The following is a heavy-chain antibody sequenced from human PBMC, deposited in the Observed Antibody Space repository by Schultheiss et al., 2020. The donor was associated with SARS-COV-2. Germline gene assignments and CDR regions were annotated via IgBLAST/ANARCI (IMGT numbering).Heavy chain of an antibody. CDR3: ARDPLLGYGDYFDY. V-gene: IGHV1-69*13. D-gene: IGHD4-17*01. CDR1: GGTFSSYA. CDR2: IIPIFGTA. J-gene: IGHJ4*02. Sequence: SVKVSCKASGGTFSSYAISWVRQAPGQGLEWMGGIIPIFGTANYAQKFQGRVTITADESTSTAYMELRSLRSDDTAVYYCARDPLLGYGDYFDYWGQGTLVTVSS.